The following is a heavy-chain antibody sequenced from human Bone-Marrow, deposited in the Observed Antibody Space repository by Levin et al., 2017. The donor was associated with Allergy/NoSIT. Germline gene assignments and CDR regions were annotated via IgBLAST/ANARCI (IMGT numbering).Heavy chain of an antibody. CDR3: ARDGEGSWYYYYYGMDV. V-gene: IGHV3-33*01. J-gene: IGHJ6*02. D-gene: IGHD6-13*01. CDR1: GFTFSSYG. CDR2: IWYDGSNK. Sequence: GGSLRLSCAASGFTFSSYGMHWVRQAPGKGLEWVAVIWYDGSNKYYADSVKGRFTISRDNSKNTLYLQMNSLRAEDTAVYYCARDGEGSWYYYYYGMDVWGQGTTVTVSS.